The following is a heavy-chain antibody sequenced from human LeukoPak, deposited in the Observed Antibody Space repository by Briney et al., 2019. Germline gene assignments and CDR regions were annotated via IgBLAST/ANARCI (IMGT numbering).Heavy chain of an antibody. J-gene: IGHJ6*04. Sequence: GGSLRLSCAASGFTFSSYAMHWVRQAPGKGLEWVAVISYDGSNKYYADSVKGRFTISRDNSKNTLYLQMNSLRAEDTAVYYCARDGPQYCSSTSCYASYYGMDVWGKRTTVTVSS. V-gene: IGHV3-30*04. CDR1: GFTFSSYA. CDR3: ARDGPQYCSSTSCYASYYGMDV. D-gene: IGHD2-2*01. CDR2: ISYDGSNK.